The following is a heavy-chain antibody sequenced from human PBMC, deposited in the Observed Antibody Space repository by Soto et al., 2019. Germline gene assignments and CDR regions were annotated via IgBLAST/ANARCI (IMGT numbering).Heavy chain of an antibody. CDR2: IIPIFGTA. V-gene: IGHV1-69*12. D-gene: IGHD3-9*01. J-gene: IGHJ5*02. Sequence: QVQLVQSGAEVKKPGSSVKVSCKASGGTFSSYAISWVRQAPGQGLEWMGGIIPIFGTANYAQKFQGRVTITADESTSTDYMELSSLRSEDTAVYYCARERGYYDILTGLNWFDPWGQGTLVTVSS. CDR1: GGTFSSYA. CDR3: ARERGYYDILTGLNWFDP.